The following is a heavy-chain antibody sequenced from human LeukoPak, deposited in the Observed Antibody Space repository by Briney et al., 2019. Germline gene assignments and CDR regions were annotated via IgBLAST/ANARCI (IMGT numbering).Heavy chain of an antibody. J-gene: IGHJ5*02. CDR3: GRGKRYFDWLLFGSWFDP. V-gene: IGHV4-34*01. CDR2: INHSGST. Sequence: SGTLSLTCAVYGGSFSGYYWSWIRQPPGKGLVWIGEINHSGSTNYNPSLKSRVTISVDTSKNQFSLKLSSVTAADTAVYYCGRGKRYFDWLLFGSWFDPWGQGTLVTVSS. D-gene: IGHD3-9*01. CDR1: GGSFSGYY.